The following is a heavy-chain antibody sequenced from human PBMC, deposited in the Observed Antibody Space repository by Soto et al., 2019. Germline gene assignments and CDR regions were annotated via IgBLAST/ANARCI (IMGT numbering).Heavy chain of an antibody. Sequence: GGSLRLSCAASGFTFSDYYMSWIRQAPGKGLEWVSYISSSGSTIYYADSVKGRFTISRDNAKNSLYLQMNSLRAEDTAVYYCARWGYCSSTSCYIPAIDYWGQGTLVTVSS. V-gene: IGHV3-11*01. CDR1: GFTFSDYY. CDR3: ARWGYCSSTSCYIPAIDY. J-gene: IGHJ4*02. CDR2: ISSSGSTI. D-gene: IGHD2-2*02.